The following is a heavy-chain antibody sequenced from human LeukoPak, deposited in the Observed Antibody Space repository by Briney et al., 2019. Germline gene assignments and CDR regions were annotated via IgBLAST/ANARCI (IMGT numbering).Heavy chain of an antibody. J-gene: IGHJ3*02. Sequence: KASETLSLTCSVFGYSISTGYYWGWIRQPPGKGLEWIGSIYHSGSTYYNPSLKSRVTISVDTSKNQFSLKLSSVTAADTAVYYCARDGDAFDIWGQGTMVTVSS. CDR2: IYHSGST. CDR1: GYSISTGYY. V-gene: IGHV4-38-2*02. CDR3: ARDGDAFDI.